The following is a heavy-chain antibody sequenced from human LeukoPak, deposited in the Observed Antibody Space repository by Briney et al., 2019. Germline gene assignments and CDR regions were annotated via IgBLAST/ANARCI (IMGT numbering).Heavy chain of an antibody. V-gene: IGHV3-53*01. CDR3: VLLWFGEFTYYMDV. D-gene: IGHD3-10*01. CDR1: GFTVSSNY. J-gene: IGHJ6*03. CDR2: IYSGGST. Sequence: PGGSLRLSCAASGFTVSSNYMSWVRQAPGKGLEWVSVIYSGGSTYYADSVKGRFTISRDNSKNTLYLQMNSLRAEDTAVYYCVLLWFGEFTYYMDVWGKGTTVTISS.